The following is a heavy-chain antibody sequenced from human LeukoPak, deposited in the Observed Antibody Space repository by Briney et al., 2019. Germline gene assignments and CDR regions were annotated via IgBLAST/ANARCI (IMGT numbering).Heavy chain of an antibody. CDR2: ISWNSGSI. D-gene: IGHD2-21*01. CDR3: AKATSVPRDYFDY. Sequence: GGSLRLSCAASGFTFDDYAMHWVRQAPGKGLEWVSGISWNSGSIGYADSVKGRFTISRDNSKKTLSLQMHSLRAEDTAVYYCAKATSVPRDYFDYWSQGTLVTVSS. CDR1: GFTFDDYA. V-gene: IGHV3-9*01. J-gene: IGHJ4*02.